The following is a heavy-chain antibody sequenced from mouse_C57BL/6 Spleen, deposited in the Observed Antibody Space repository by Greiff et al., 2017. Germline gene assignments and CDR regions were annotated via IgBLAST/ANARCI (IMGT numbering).Heavy chain of an antibody. CDR2: IDPETGGT. CDR3: SRDRAPYAMDY. CDR1: GYTFTDYE. J-gene: IGHJ4*01. Sequence: QVQLKESGAELVRPGASVTLSCKASGYTFTDYEMHWVKQTPVHGLEWIGAIDPETGGTAYNQKFKGKAILTADKSSSTAYMELRSLTSEDSAVYYCSRDRAPYAMDYWGQGTSVTVSS. V-gene: IGHV1-15*01. D-gene: IGHD3-1*01.